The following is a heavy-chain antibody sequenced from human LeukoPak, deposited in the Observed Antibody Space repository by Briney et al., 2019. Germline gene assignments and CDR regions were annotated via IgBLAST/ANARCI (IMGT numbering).Heavy chain of an antibody. CDR1: GFTFNNYA. D-gene: IGHD3-22*01. V-gene: IGHV3-21*01. CDR3: ARGPGYYYDSSGYYSSFDY. J-gene: IGHJ4*02. Sequence: GGSLRLSCAASGFTFNNYAMSWVRQAPGKGLEWVSSISSSSSYIYYADSVKGRFTISRDNAKNSLYLQMNSLRAEDTAVYYCARGPGYYYDSSGYYSSFDYWGQGTLVTVSS. CDR2: ISSSSSYI.